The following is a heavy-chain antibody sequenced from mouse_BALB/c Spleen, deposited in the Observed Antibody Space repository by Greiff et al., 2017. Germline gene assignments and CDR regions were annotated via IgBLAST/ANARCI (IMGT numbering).Heavy chain of an antibody. Sequence: LQQPGSELVRPGASVKLSCKASGYTFTSYWMHWVKQRPGQGLEWIGNIYPGSGSTNYDEKFKNKATLTVDTSSSTAYMQLSSLTSEDSAVYYCTTYYRYDFDYWGQGTTLTVSS. V-gene: IGHV1S22*01. CDR2: IYPGSGST. CDR3: TTYYRYDFDY. J-gene: IGHJ2*01. D-gene: IGHD2-14*01. CDR1: GYTFTSYW.